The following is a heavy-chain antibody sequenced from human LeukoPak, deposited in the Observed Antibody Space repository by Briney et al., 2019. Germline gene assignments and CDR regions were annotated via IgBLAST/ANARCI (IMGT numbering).Heavy chain of an antibody. CDR3: ARAPYYYDSSGPVDAFDI. D-gene: IGHD3-22*01. CDR1: GYSFSSFW. Sequence: GESLKISCKGSGYSFSSFWLGWVRQMPGKGLEWMGLIDPADSDSRYSPSFQGQVTISADKSISTAYLQWSSLKASDTAMYYCARAPYYYDSSGPVDAFDIWGQGTMVTVSS. V-gene: IGHV5-51*01. CDR2: IDPADSDS. J-gene: IGHJ3*02.